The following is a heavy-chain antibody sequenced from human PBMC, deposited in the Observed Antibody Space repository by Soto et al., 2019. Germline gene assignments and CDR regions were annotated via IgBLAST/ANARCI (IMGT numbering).Heavy chain of an antibody. Sequence: QVQLVQSGAEGKKPGASVKVSCKASGYTFTSYYMHWVRQAPGQGLEWMGIINPSGRSTSYAQKFQGRVTMTRDTSTSTVYMEMSSLRAEDTAVYYCARVGDRGSYSGFWGQGTLVTVSS. J-gene: IGHJ4*02. CDR3: ARVGDRGSYSGF. CDR1: GYTFTSYY. V-gene: IGHV1-46*01. CDR2: INPSGRST. D-gene: IGHD1-26*01.